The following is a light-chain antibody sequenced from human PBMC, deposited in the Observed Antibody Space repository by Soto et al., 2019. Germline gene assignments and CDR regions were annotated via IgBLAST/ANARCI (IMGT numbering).Light chain of an antibody. V-gene: IGKV3-20*01. CDR2: DAS. Sequence: EIVLTQSPGTLSLSPGERATLSCRASQSVFDTYLAWYQQRPGQTPTLLIYDASSRAPGIPDRFSGSGSGTDFTLTISRLEPGDFAVYYCQQYGTPPLTFGGGTKVEIK. J-gene: IGKJ4*01. CDR1: QSVFDTY. CDR3: QQYGTPPLT.